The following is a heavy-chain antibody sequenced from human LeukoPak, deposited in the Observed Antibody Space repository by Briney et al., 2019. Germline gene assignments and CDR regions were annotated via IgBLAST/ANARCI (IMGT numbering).Heavy chain of an antibody. D-gene: IGHD3-22*01. CDR3: AKDPGYYDSSGYLFDY. CDR2: ISGSSGST. CDR1: GFTFSSYA. V-gene: IGHV3-23*01. Sequence: GGSLRLSCAASGFTFSSYAMSWVRQAPGKGLEWVSAISGSSGSTYYADSVKGRFTISRDNSKNTLYLQMNSLRAEDTAVYYCAKDPGYYDSSGYLFDYWGQGTLVTVSS. J-gene: IGHJ4*02.